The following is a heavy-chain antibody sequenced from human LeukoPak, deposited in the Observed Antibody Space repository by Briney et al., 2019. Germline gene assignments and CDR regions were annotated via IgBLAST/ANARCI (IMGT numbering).Heavy chain of an antibody. CDR3: ARAVGSGSFQTYYYYMDV. CDR1: GGSIRNYY. CDR2: INYSGST. D-gene: IGHD3-10*01. J-gene: IGHJ6*03. V-gene: IGHV4-59*01. Sequence: PSETLSLTCTVSGGSIRNYYWSWIRQPPGKGLEWIGYINYSGSTNYNPSLKSRVTISVDTSKNQLSLELTSMTAADTAVYYCARAVGSGSFQTYYYYMDVWGKGTTVTISS.